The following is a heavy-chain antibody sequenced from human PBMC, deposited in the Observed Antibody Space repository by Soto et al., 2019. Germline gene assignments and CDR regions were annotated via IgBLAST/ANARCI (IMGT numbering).Heavy chain of an antibody. V-gene: IGHV1-3*05. CDR1: GYTFTSYA. D-gene: IGHD6-19*01. Sequence: QVQLVQSGAEEKKPGASVKVSGKASGYTFTSYAMHWVRQAPGQRLEWMGWINAGNGNTKYSQKFQGRVTITRDTSASTAYMELSSLRSEDTAVYYCAIGYSSGWYSHFDYWGQGTLVTVSS. J-gene: IGHJ4*02. CDR3: AIGYSSGWYSHFDY. CDR2: INAGNGNT.